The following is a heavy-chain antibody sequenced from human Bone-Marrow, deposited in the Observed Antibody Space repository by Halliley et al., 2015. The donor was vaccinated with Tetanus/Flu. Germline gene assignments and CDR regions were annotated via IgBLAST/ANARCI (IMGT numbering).Heavy chain of an antibody. CDR2: IIGNGGTT. V-gene: IGHV3-23*01. CDR1: GFPFDNYV. J-gene: IGHJ4*02. Sequence: SLRLSCEASGFPFDNYVLSWVRQAPGKGLEWVSSIIGNGGTTYYEDSVKGRLSISRDNSKNTLYLQMRRLRAEDTAVYFCAKDRDYDFWSGYSLWGQGVLVTVSS. D-gene: IGHD3-3*01. CDR3: AKDRDYDFWSGYSL.